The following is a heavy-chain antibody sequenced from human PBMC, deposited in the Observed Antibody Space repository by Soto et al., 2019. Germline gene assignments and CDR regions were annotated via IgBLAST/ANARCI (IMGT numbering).Heavy chain of an antibody. Sequence: ASVKVSCKASGYTFTSYGISWVRQAPGQGLEWMGWISAYNGNTNYAQKLQGRVTMTTDTSTSTAYMELRSLRSDDTAVYYCARDRITTGYSSSWTSIDYWGQGTLVTVSS. CDR2: ISAYNGNT. V-gene: IGHV1-18*01. CDR3: ARDRITTGYSSSWTSIDY. J-gene: IGHJ4*02. D-gene: IGHD6-13*01. CDR1: GYTFTSYG.